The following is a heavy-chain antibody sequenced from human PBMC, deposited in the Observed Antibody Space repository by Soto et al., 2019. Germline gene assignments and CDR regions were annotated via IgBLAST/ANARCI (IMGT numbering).Heavy chain of an antibody. CDR3: ARGYYSGKYASGY. V-gene: IGHV3-48*03. CDR2: ISDRGESM. D-gene: IGHD4-4*01. CDR1: GFRFSSYE. J-gene: IGHJ4*02. Sequence: EVQLVESGGGLIQPGGSLRLSGEASGFRFSSYEMNWVRQAPGRGLEWLSYISDRGESMYYSDSVKGRFTISRDNTKSSLYLQMNRVSAEATAVYYCARGYYSGKYASGYWGQGTVVTVSS.